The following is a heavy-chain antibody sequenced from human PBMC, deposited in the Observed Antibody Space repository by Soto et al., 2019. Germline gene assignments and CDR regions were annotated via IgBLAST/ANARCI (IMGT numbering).Heavy chain of an antibody. Sequence: AAVKVSCKASGYTFTSYYMHWVRQAPGQWLEWMGIINPSGGSTSYAHKFHARVTMTRATSTSTVYMELSSLRSEDTAVYYCARDSRRYSGYDFAALHHLSDFDIWG. CDR2: INPSGGST. D-gene: IGHD5-12*01. CDR3: ARDSRRYSGYDFAALHHLSDFDI. J-gene: IGHJ3*02. CDR1: GYTFTSYY. V-gene: IGHV1-46*01.